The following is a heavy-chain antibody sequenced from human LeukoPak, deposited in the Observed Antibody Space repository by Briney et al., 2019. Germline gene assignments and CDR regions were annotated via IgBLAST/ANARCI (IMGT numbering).Heavy chain of an antibody. Sequence: GGSLRLSCAVSGFTVSNYFMSWVRQAPGKGLEWVSIIYSAGSTYYADSVKGRFTISRDNSKNTVSLQMNSLRAEDTAVYYCARGSDFWSGYLVYWGQGTLVTVSS. D-gene: IGHD3-3*01. CDR2: IYSAGST. V-gene: IGHV3-53*01. J-gene: IGHJ4*02. CDR3: ARGSDFWSGYLVY. CDR1: GFTVSNYF.